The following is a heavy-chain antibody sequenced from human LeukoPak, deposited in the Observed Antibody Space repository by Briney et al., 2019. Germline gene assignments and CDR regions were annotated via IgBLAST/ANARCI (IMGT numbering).Heavy chain of an antibody. CDR1: VTPTNTPT. D-gene: IGHD5/OR15-5a*01. CDR2: IGTSGGDT. V-gene: IGHV3-23*01. CDR3: TTVSQTVLPPT. J-gene: IGHJ5*02. Sequence: GGSLRHSPAQPLVTPTNTPTRTGSQAPGKGLEWVSSIGTSGGDTYYADSVKGRFTISRDNSKNTLFLQMSSLRADNTAIHFCTTVSQTVLPPTWGEGTLFTVSS.